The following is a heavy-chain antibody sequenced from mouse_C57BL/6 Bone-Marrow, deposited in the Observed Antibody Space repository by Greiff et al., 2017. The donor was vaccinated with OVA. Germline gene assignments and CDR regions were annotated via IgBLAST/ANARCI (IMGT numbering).Heavy chain of an antibody. D-gene: IGHD3-2*02. CDR2: ILPGSGST. Sequence: QVQLQQSGAELMKPGASVKLSCKATGYTFTGYWIEWVKQRPGHGLEWIGEILPGSGSTNYNEKFKGKATFTADTYSNTAYMQLSSLTTADSAIYYCATKIDSSVYGYWGPGTTLTVSS. V-gene: IGHV1-9*01. J-gene: IGHJ2*01. CDR1: GYTFTGYW. CDR3: ATKIDSSVYGY.